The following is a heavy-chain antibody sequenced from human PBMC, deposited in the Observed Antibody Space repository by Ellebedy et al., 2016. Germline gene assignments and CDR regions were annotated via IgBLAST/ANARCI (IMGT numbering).Heavy chain of an antibody. CDR2: INHSGST. CDR3: ARAVYPYGGIDY. Sequence: SQTLSLTXXVYGGSFSGYYWSWIRQPPGKGLEWIGEINHSGSTNYNPSLKSRVTISVDTSKNQFSLKLSSVTAADTALYYCARAVYPYGGIDYWGQGTLVTVSS. J-gene: IGHJ4*02. CDR1: GGSFSGYY. V-gene: IGHV4-34*01. D-gene: IGHD1-26*01.